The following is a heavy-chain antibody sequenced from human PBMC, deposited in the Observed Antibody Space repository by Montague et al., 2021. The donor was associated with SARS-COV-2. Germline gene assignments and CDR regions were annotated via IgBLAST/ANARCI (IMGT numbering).Heavy chain of an antibody. CDR3: ARARGGVSVLRYFDWLLGRTNWFDP. V-gene: IGHV3-74*01. CDR1: GFTFSSYW. D-gene: IGHD3-9*01. J-gene: IGHJ5*02. CDR2: INSDGSST. Sequence: SLRLSCAASGFTFSSYWMHWVRQAPGKGLVWVSRINSDGSSTGYADSVKGRFTISRDNAKNTLYLQMNSLRAEDTAVYYCARARGGVSVLRYFDWLLGRTNWFDPWGQGTLVTVSS.